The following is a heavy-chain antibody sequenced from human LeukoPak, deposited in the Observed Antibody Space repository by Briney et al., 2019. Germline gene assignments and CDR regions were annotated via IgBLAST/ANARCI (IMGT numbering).Heavy chain of an antibody. J-gene: IGHJ3*02. Sequence: GGSLRLSCAASGFTFSTYAMSWVRQAPGKGLEWVSYISSSGSTIYYADSVKGRFTISRDNAKNSLYLQMNSLRAEDTAVYYCAREELRSPYFDIWGQGTMVTVSS. CDR3: AREELRSPYFDI. D-gene: IGHD1-7*01. CDR1: GFTFSTYA. V-gene: IGHV3-11*01. CDR2: ISSSGSTI.